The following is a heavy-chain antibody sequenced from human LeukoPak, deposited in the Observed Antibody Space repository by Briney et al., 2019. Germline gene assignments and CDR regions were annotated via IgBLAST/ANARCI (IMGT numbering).Heavy chain of an antibody. CDR2: ISTDGSTT. D-gene: IGHD3-22*01. CDR1: GFTFSKYW. CDR3: VRSDFYDGSGYYYVY. V-gene: IGHV3-74*01. Sequence: PGGSLRLSCAASGFTFSKYWIHWVRQAPGEGLVWVSRISTDGSTTTYADSVKGRFTISRDNSKNTMFLQMNSLTAGDTAVYYCVRSDFYDGSGYYYVYWGQGTLVTVSS. J-gene: IGHJ4*02.